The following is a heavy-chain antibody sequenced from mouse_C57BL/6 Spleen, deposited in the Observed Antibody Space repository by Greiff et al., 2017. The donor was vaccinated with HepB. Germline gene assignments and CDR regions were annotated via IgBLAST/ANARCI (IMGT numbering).Heavy chain of an antibody. V-gene: IGHV1-15*01. CDR1: GYTFTDYE. D-gene: IGHD4-1*02. Sequence: QVQLQQSGAELVRPGASVTRSCKASGYTFTDYEMHWVKQTPVHGLEWIGAIDPETGGTAYNQKFKGKAILTADKSSSTAYMELRSLTSEDSAVYYCTSSATGGVGYFDVWGTGTTVTVSS. CDR2: IDPETGGT. CDR3: TSSATGGVGYFDV. J-gene: IGHJ1*03.